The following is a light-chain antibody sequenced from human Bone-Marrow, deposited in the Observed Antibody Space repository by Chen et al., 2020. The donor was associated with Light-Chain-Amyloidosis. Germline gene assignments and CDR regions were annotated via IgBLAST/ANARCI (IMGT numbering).Light chain of an antibody. CDR1: RGRIASNY. CDR3: QSYDSSNQGVV. CDR2: EDN. J-gene: IGLJ2*01. Sequence: NFMLTQPPSVSESPGKTVTISCTGSRGRIASNYVQWYQQRPGSAPTTVIFEDNHRPSGVPDRFSGTIDSSSNSAALTISGLKTEDEADYDCQSYDSSNQGVVFGGGTKLTVL. V-gene: IGLV6-57*02.